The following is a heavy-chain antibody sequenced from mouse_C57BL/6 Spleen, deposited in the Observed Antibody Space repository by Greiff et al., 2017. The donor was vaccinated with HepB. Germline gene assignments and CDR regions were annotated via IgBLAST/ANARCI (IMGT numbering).Heavy chain of an antibody. Sequence: QVQLQQSGPELVKPGASVKISCKASGYAFSSSWMNWVKQRPGKGLEWIGRIYPGDGDTNYNGKFKGKATLTADKSSSTAYMQLSSLTSEDSAVYFCARVDSSGYVYYYAMDYWGQGTSVTVSS. CDR1: GYAFSSSW. D-gene: IGHD3-2*02. V-gene: IGHV1-82*01. CDR3: ARVDSSGYVYYYAMDY. CDR2: IYPGDGDT. J-gene: IGHJ4*01.